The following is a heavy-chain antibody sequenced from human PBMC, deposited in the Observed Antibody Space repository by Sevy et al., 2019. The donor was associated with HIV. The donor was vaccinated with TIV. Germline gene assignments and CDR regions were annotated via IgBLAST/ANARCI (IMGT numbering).Heavy chain of an antibody. V-gene: IGHV3-7*04. CDR1: GFTFSYYR. Sequence: GGSLRLSCAASGFTFSYYRMSWVRQAPGKGLEWVANIKGDGSEIYYVDSVKGRFTISRDNAKNSLFLEMNSLRAEDTAVYYCAGGAGGGDWFDPWGQGTLVTVSS. D-gene: IGHD3-16*01. J-gene: IGHJ5*02. CDR3: AGGAGGGDWFDP. CDR2: IKGDGSEI.